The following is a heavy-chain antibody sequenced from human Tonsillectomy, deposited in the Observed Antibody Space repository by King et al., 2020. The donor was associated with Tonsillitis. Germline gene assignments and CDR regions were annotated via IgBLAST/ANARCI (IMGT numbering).Heavy chain of an antibody. V-gene: IGHV1-18*04. D-gene: IGHD3-22*01. CDR2: VSAYNGNT. Sequence: QLVQSGAEIKKPGASVKVSCKASGYTFASYGLTWVRQAPGQGLEWVGWVSAYNGNTNYAQKLQGRVTMTTDTSTSTAYMELTSLTSDDTAVYYCARGPSNYYDSSSYFEIWGQGTLVTVPS. CDR1: GYTFASYG. CDR3: ARGPSNYYDSSSYFEI. J-gene: IGHJ4*02.